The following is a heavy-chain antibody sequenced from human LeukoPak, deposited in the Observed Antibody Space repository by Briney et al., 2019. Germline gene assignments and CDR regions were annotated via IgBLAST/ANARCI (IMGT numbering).Heavy chain of an antibody. CDR2: IYTSGST. V-gene: IGHV4-61*02. CDR1: GGSISSSSYY. CDR3: ATMAGYSSGWYGDAFDI. Sequence: SETLSLTCTVSGGSISSSSYYWSWIRQPAGKGLEWIGRIYTSGSTNYNPSLKSRVTMSVDTSKNQFSLKLSSVTAADTAVYYCATMAGYSSGWYGDAFDIWGQGTMVTVSS. J-gene: IGHJ3*02. D-gene: IGHD6-19*01.